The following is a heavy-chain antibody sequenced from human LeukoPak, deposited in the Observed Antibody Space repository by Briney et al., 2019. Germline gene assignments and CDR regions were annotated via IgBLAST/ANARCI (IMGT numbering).Heavy chain of an antibody. V-gene: IGHV4-38-2*02. D-gene: IGHD5-18*01. Sequence: PSETLSLTCTVSGYSISSGYYWGWIRQPPGKGLEWIGSIYHSGSTYYNPSLKSRVTISVDTSKNPFSLKLSSVTAADTAVYYCAREGMGGYNYAAWGQGTLVTVSP. J-gene: IGHJ4*02. CDR2: IYHSGST. CDR3: AREGMGGYNYAA. CDR1: GYSISSGYY.